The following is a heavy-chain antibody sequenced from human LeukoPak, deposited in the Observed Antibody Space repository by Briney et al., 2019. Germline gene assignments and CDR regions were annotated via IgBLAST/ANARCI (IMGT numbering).Heavy chain of an antibody. CDR2: ISSSGSTI. D-gene: IGHD3-3*01. J-gene: IGHJ4*02. Sequence: GGSLRLSCAASGFTFSSYEMNWVRQAPGKGLEWVSYISSSGSTIYYADSVKGRFTISRDNAKNSLYLQMNSLRAEDTAVYYCARALYYDFWSRPIDYWRQGTLVTVSS. CDR1: GFTFSSYE. CDR3: ARALYYDFWSRPIDY. V-gene: IGHV3-48*03.